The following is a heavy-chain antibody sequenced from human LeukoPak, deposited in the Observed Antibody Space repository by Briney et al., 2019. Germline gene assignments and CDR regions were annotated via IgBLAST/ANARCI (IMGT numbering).Heavy chain of an antibody. CDR2: ISSSGSTI. D-gene: IGHD3-16*02. V-gene: IGHV3-11*01. Sequence: GGSLRLSCAASGFTFSDYYMSWIRQAPGKGLEWVSYISSSGSTIYYADSVKGRFTISRDNAKNSLYLQMNSLRAEDTAVYYCARESRDYVWGSYRHPRLDYWGQGTLVTVSS. CDR3: ARESRDYVWGSYRHPRLDY. CDR1: GFTFSDYY. J-gene: IGHJ4*02.